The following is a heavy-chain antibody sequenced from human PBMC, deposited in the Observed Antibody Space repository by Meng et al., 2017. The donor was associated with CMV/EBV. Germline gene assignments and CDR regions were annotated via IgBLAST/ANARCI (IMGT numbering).Heavy chain of an antibody. Sequence: ASVKVSCKASGYTFTGYYMHWVRQAPGQGLEWMGWINPNSGGTNYAQKFQGRVTMTRDTSISTAYMELSRLRSDGTAVCYCARGRGSSFSYYGMGVWGPGTTVTVSS. CDR3: ARGRGSSFSYYGMGV. J-gene: IGHJ6*02. CDR2: INPNSGGT. D-gene: IGHD6-6*01. CDR1: GYTFTGYY. V-gene: IGHV1-2*02.